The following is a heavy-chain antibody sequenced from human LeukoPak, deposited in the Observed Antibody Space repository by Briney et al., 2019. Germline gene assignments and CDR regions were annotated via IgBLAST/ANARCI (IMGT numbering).Heavy chain of an antibody. D-gene: IGHD6-13*01. J-gene: IGHJ4*02. CDR3: ARGSSSWQYYFDY. CDR2: INPNSGGT. CDR1: GYTFTGHY. V-gene: IGHV1-2*02. Sequence: ASVKVSCKASGYTFTGHYMHWVRQAPGQGLEWMGWINPNSGGTNYAQKFQGRVTMTRDTSISTAYMELSRLRSDDTAVYYCARGSSSWQYYFDYWGQGTLVTVSS.